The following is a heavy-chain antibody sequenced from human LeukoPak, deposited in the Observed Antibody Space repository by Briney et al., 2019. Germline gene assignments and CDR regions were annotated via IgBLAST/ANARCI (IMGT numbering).Heavy chain of an antibody. V-gene: IGHV4-59*12. CDR2: IYYSGST. CDR1: GGSISSYY. D-gene: IGHD6-13*01. CDR3: AREERYSSSWRRYYYYGMDV. Sequence: SETLSLTCTVSGGSISSYYWSWIRQPPGKGLEWIGYIYYSGSTNYNPSLKSRVTISVDTSKNQFSLKLSSVTAADTAVYYCAREERYSSSWRRYYYYGMDVWGQGTTVTVSS. J-gene: IGHJ6*02.